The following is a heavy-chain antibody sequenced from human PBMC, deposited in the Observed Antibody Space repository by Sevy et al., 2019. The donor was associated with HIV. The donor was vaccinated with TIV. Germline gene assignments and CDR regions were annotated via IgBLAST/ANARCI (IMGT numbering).Heavy chain of an antibody. J-gene: IGHJ4*02. V-gene: IGHV3-23*01. Sequence: GGSLRLSCAVSGFTFSSYAMHWVRQAPGKGLEWVSGVSGSGGSTYYADSVKGRFTISRDNSRNTLHLQINSLRAEDTAVYYCAKDLAYDNTHIDYWGQGTLVTVSS. CDR2: VSGSGGST. CDR3: AKDLAYDNTHIDY. CDR1: GFTFSSYA. D-gene: IGHD3-22*01.